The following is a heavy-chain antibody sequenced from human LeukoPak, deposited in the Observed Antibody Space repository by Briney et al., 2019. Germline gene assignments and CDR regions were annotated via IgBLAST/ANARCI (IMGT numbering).Heavy chain of an antibody. V-gene: IGHV3-23*01. D-gene: IGHD3-22*01. CDR3: AKALRRYSSGYYFDY. J-gene: IGHJ4*02. CDR2: IRGSGGST. CDR1: GFTFSSYA. Sequence: GGSLRLSCAASGFTFSSYAMSWVRQAPGKGLEWVSAIRGSGGSTYYADSVKGRFTISRDNSKNTLYLQMNSLRAEDTAVYYCAKALRRYSSGYYFDYWGQGTLVTVSS.